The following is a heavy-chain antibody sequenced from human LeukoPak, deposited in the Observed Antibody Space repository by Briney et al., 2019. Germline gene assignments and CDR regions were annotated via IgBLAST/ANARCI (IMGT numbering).Heavy chain of an antibody. CDR2: ISSSSSYI. D-gene: IGHD6-13*01. CDR1: GFSFSSYS. CDR3: AKDGGYSSSGPPPRY. V-gene: IGHV3-21*01. J-gene: IGHJ4*02. Sequence: GGSLSLSCAASGFSFSSYSMNWVRQAPGKGLEWVSCISSSSSYIYYADSVKGRFTISRDNSKNTLYLQMNRLRAEDTAVYYCAKDGGYSSSGPPPRYWGQGTLVTVSS.